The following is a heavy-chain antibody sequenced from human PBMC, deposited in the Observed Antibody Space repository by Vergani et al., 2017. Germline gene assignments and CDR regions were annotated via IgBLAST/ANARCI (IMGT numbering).Heavy chain of an antibody. J-gene: IGHJ6*02. D-gene: IGHD2-15*01. Sequence: EVQLVESGGGLVKPGGSLRLSCAASGFTFSSYSMYWVRQAPGKGLEWVSSISSSSSYIYYADSVKGRFTISRDNAKNSLYLQMNSLRAEDTAVYYCAREWQGPYCSGGSCKHYYYYGMDVWGQGTTVTVSS. CDR1: GFTFSSYS. CDR2: ISSSSSYI. CDR3: AREWQGPYCSGGSCKHYYYYGMDV. V-gene: IGHV3-21*01.